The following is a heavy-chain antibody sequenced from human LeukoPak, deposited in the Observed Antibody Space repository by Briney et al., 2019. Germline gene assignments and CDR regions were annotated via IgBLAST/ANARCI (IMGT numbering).Heavy chain of an antibody. CDR2: IYYSGST. CDR1: GGSISSYY. Sequence: SETLSLTCTVSGGSISSYYWSWIRQPPGKGLEWIGYIYYSGSTNYNPSLKSRVTISVDTSKNQFSLKLSSVTAADTAVYYCARATGITGTTTAELNFDYWGQGTLVTVSS. V-gene: IGHV4-59*01. D-gene: IGHD1-7*01. CDR3: ARATGITGTTTAELNFDY. J-gene: IGHJ4*02.